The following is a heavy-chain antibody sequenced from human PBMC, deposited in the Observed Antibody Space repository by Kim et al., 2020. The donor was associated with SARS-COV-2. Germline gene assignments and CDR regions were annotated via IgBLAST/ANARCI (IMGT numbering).Heavy chain of an antibody. CDR2: IIPFSGTT. CDR1: GGSFNLHA. CDR3: ARSAPGARGDGQYTYGMDV. D-gene: IGHD3-10*01. J-gene: IGHJ6*01. Sequence: SVKVSCKVSGGSFNLHAIVWVRQAPGQGPEWMGQIIPFSGTTNYPQRFQGRATITADESSSSFYMTLSRLKSEDTAIYYCARSAPGARGDGQYTYGMDV. V-gene: IGHV1-69*13.